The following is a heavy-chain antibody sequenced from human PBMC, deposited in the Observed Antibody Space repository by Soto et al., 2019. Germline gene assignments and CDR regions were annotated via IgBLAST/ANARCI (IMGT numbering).Heavy chain of an antibody. Sequence: GGSLRLSCAASGFTFSSYSMNWVRQAPGKGLEWVSSISSSSSYIYYADSVKGRCTISRDNAKNSLYLQMNSLRAEDTAVYYCARDTAMAYYYYYGMDVCGQRTTVTASS. V-gene: IGHV3-21*01. CDR2: ISSSSSYI. D-gene: IGHD5-18*01. CDR3: ARDTAMAYYYYYGMDV. CDR1: GFTFSSYS. J-gene: IGHJ6*02.